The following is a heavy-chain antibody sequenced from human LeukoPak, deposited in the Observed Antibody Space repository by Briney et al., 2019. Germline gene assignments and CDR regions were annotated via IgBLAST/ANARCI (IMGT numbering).Heavy chain of an antibody. J-gene: IGHJ6*03. CDR3: ASTRRTHYYYYYMDV. D-gene: IGHD2-2*01. CDR2: IYTSGST. Sequence: SETLSLTCTVSGGSISSYYWSWIRQPPGKGLEWIGYIYTSGSTNYNPSLKSRVTISVATSKTQFSLKLSSVTAADTAVYYCASTRRTHYYYYYMDVWGKGTTVTVSS. CDR1: GGSISSYY. V-gene: IGHV4-4*09.